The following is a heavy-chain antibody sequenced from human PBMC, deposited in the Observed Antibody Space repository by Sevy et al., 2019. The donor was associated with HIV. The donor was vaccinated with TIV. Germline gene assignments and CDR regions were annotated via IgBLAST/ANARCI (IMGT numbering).Heavy chain of an antibody. CDR3: ARDEVLRYFDWLLYSDYYYGMDV. CDR2: ISAYNGNT. J-gene: IGHJ6*02. D-gene: IGHD3-9*01. CDR1: GYTFTSYG. V-gene: IGHV1-18*01. Sequence: ASVKVSCKASGYTFTSYGISWVRQAPGQGLEWMGWISAYNGNTNYSQKLQGRVTMTTDTSTSTAYMELRILRSDDTAAYYCARDEVLRYFDWLLYSDYYYGMDVWGQGTTVTVSS.